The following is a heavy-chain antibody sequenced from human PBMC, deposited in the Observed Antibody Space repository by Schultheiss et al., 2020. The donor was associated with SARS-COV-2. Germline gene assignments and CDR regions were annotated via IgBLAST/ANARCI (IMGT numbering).Heavy chain of an antibody. CDR3: ARLNSSGWSYFDY. Sequence: SQTLSLTCAISGDSVSSNSAAWNWIRQSPSRGLEWLGRTYYRSKWYNDYAVSVKSRITINPDTSKNQFSLKLSSVTAADTAVYYCARLNSSGWSYFDYWGQGTLVTVSS. CDR1: GDSVSSNSAA. V-gene: IGHV6-1*01. D-gene: IGHD6-19*01. CDR2: TYYRSKWYN. J-gene: IGHJ4*02.